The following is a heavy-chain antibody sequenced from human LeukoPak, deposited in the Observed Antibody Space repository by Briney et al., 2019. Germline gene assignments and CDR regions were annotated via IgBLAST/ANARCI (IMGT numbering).Heavy chain of an antibody. CDR3: AREPLVGTNQRGLDY. D-gene: IGHD5-12*01. V-gene: IGHV1-2*02. CDR1: GHTFTGYY. Sequence: ASVKVSCKPSGHTFTGYYMHWVRQAPGQGLEWMGWINPNSGGTNYAQKFQGRVTMTRDTSISTAYMELSRLTSDDTAVYYCAREPLVGTNQRGLDYWGQGTLVTVSS. CDR2: INPNSGGT. J-gene: IGHJ4*02.